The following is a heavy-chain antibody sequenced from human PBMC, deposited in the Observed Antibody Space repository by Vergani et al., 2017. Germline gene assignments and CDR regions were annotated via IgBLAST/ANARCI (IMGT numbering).Heavy chain of an antibody. J-gene: IGHJ4*02. Sequence: QVQLQESGPGLVKPSQTLSLTCSVSGDSISSGVYYWNWIRQHPGKGLEWIGYIYSTGSTHHNPSLRRRINMLVDTSKNQFSLKLNSVTAADTAMYYCARMGDYDEGDAVRIGYFDSWGPGILVTVSS. CDR3: ARMGDYDEGDAVRIGYFDS. V-gene: IGHV4-31*03. CDR2: IYSTGST. D-gene: IGHD3-22*01. CDR1: GDSISSGVYY.